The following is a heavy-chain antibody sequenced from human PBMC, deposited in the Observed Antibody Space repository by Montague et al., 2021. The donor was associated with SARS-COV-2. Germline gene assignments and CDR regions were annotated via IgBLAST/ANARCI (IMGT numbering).Heavy chain of an antibody. CDR2: TYYRSKWYN. V-gene: IGHV6-1*01. D-gene: IGHD1-1*01. Sequence: CAISGDSVPSNSATWNWVRQSPSRGLEWLGRTYYRSKWYNDYAVXVRGRVTINPDTSKNQFSLQLNSVTPEDTAIYYCTSGREGNYNVMDVWGQGTTVTVSS. CDR1: GDSVPSNSAT. J-gene: IGHJ6*02. CDR3: TSGREGNYNVMDV.